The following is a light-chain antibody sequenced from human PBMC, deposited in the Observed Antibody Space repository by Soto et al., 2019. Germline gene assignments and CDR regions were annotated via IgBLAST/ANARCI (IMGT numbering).Light chain of an antibody. V-gene: IGKV1-39*01. J-gene: IGKJ4*01. CDR1: QAISVS. Sequence: IQMTQSPSTLSASVGDTVTISCRASQAISVSLAWYRQKPGKAPNLLIYDASTLQEGVPSRFSGSGSGTEFTLTISSLQPEDFATYYCQQSYSTPLTFGGGTKVDIK. CDR2: DAS. CDR3: QQSYSTPLT.